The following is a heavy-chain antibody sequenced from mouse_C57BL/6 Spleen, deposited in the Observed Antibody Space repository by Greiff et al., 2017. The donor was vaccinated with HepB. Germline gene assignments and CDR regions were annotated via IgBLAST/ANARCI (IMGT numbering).Heavy chain of an antibody. CDR2: ISYDGSN. D-gene: IGHD1-1*01. Sequence: EVKLQESGPGLVKPSQSLSLTCSVTGYSITSGYYWNWIRQFPGNKLEWMGYISYDGSNNYNPSLKNRISITRDTSKNQFFLKLNSVTTEDTATYYCARDDTTVYYAMDYWGQGTSVTVSS. V-gene: IGHV3-6*01. CDR3: ARDDTTVYYAMDY. CDR1: GYSITSGYY. J-gene: IGHJ4*01.